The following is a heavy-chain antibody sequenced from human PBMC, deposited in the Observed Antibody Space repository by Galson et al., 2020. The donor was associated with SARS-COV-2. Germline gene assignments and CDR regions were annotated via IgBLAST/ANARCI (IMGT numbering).Heavy chain of an antibody. D-gene: IGHD3-22*01. CDR2: VYPSGTP. V-gene: IGHV4-38-2*02. J-gene: IGHJ2*01. Sequence: SETLSLTCTVSGYSVSTTNYWGWIRQPPARELEWIGSVYPSGTPYYNPSLNTRVTISVDTSTNQFSLRLDSVTAADTALYYCARQGVNMIVLVTVPGWYFDLWGRGTLVTVSS. CDR3: ARQGVNMIVLVTVPGWYFDL. CDR1: GYSVSTTNY.